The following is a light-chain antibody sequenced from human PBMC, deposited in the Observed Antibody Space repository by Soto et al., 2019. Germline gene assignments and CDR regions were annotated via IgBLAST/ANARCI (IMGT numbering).Light chain of an antibody. J-gene: IGKJ1*01. Sequence: EIVMTQSPATLSVSPGERATLSCRASQSVSSSYLAWYQQKPGQAPRLLIYGASSRATGIPDRFIGSGSGTDFTLTISSLQSEDFAIYHCQQYERWPPWTFGQGTKVDIK. CDR2: GAS. CDR3: QQYERWPPWT. V-gene: IGKV3D-15*01. CDR1: QSVSSSY.